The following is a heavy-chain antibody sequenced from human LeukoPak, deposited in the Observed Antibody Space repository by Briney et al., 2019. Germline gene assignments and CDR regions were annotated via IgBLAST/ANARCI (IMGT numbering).Heavy chain of an antibody. Sequence: SVKVSCKASGGTFSSYAISWVRQAPGQGLEWMGGIIPIFGTANYAQKFQGRVTITADESTSTAYMELSSLRSEAPAVYYCARGGVKQWLVLDYWGQGTLVTVSS. CDR3: ARGGVKQWLVLDY. D-gene: IGHD6-19*01. CDR2: IIPIFGTA. J-gene: IGHJ4*02. CDR1: GGTFSSYA. V-gene: IGHV1-69*13.